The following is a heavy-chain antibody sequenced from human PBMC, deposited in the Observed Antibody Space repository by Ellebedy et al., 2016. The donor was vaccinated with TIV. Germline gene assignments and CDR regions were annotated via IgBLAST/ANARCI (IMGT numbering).Heavy chain of an antibody. D-gene: IGHD3-10*01. CDR1: GGSFSGYY. J-gene: IGHJ4*02. Sequence: MPSETLSLTCAVYGGSFSGYYWRWFRQPPGKGLEWIGEINHSGSTNYNPSLKSLVTISVDTSKNQFSLKLSSVTAADTAVYYCARAAGYYGSGRQPHDYWGQGTLVTVSS. CDR3: ARAAGYYGSGRQPHDY. CDR2: INHSGST. V-gene: IGHV4-34*01.